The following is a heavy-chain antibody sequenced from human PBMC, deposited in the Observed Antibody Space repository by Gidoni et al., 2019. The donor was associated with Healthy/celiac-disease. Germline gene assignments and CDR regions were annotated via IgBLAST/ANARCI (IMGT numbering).Heavy chain of an antibody. D-gene: IGHD3-22*01. J-gene: IGHJ4*02. CDR2: IYHSGST. V-gene: IGHV4-30-2*01. CDR3: ARTAKDSSGYYLFDY. CDR1: GGSISSGGYS. Sequence: QLQLQESGSGLVKPSQTLSLTCAVSGGSISSGGYSWSWIRQPPGKGLEWIGYIYHSGSTYYNPSLKSRVTISVDRSKNQFSLKLSSVTAADTAVYYCARTAKDSSGYYLFDYWGQGTLVTVSS.